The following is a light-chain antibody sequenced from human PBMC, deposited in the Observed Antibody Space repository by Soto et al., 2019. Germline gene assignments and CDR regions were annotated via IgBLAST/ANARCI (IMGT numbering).Light chain of an antibody. J-gene: IGKJ1*01. Sequence: DIQMTQSPSTLSASVGDRVTITCRASQNVNSWLAWYQQKPGKAPKLLIYKASNLENGVPSRFSGSGSGTEFTPTISGLQPDDFASYYCQQYNNYSGTFGQGTKVEIK. CDR1: QNVNSW. CDR2: KAS. V-gene: IGKV1-5*03. CDR3: QQYNNYSGT.